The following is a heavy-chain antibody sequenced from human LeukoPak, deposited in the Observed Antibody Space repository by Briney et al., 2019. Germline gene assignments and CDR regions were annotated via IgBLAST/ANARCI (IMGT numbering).Heavy chain of an antibody. J-gene: IGHJ4*02. V-gene: IGHV3-49*04. CDR1: GFNFADYL. CDR3: SRDSHHDFWRGYYNPRATFDY. D-gene: IGHD3-3*01. Sequence: PGGSLRLSCTTSGFNFADYLITWVRQVPGKGLEWVGFIKSKAGGGTAEYAASVKGRFTISRDDSKSIATLEMNDLKSEDTAMYYCSRDSHHDFWRGYYNPRATFDYWGQGTLVIVSP. CDR2: IKSKAGGGTA.